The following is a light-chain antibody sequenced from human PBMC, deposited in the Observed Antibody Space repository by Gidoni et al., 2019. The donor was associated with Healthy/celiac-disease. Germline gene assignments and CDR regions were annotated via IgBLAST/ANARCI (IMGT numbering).Light chain of an antibody. CDR2: DAS. Sequence: DIQMTQSPSSLSASVGDRVTITCQASQDISNYLNWYQQKPGKAPKLLIYDASNLETGVPSRFSGSGSGTDFNFTISSLQPEDIATYYCQQYDNLFFTFGPGTKVDIK. J-gene: IGKJ3*01. CDR3: QQYDNLFFT. CDR1: QDISNY. V-gene: IGKV1-33*01.